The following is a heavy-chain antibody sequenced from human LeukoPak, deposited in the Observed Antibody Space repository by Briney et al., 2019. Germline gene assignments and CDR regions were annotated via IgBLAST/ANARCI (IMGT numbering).Heavy chain of an antibody. CDR1: GYTVTGYF. CDR2: INPDSGVT. Sequence: ASVKVSCKTSGYTVTGYFMHWVRQAPGQGLEWLGWINPDSGVTKYAQKFQGRVTMTRDTSISTAYMELSRLRSDDTAVYYCASRELGYWGQGTLVTVSS. D-gene: IGHD1-26*01. CDR3: ASRELGY. V-gene: IGHV1-2*02. J-gene: IGHJ4*02.